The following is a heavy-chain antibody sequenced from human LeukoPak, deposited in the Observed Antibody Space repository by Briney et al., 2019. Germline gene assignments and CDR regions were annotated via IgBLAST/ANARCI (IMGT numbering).Heavy chain of an antibody. CDR2: IKSKTDGGTT. Sequence: GGSLRLSCAASGFTFSNAWMSWVRQAPGKGLEWVGRIKSKTDGGTTDYAAPVKGRFTISRDNSKNTLYLQMNSLRAEDTAVYYCAKDQNTSMAWDFDYWGQGTLVTVSS. J-gene: IGHJ4*02. CDR1: GFTFSNAW. CDR3: AKDQNTSMAWDFDY. D-gene: IGHD5-18*01. V-gene: IGHV3-15*01.